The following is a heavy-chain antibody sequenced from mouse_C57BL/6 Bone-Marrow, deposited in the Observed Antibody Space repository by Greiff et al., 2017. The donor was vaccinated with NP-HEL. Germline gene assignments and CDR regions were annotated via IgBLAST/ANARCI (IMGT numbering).Heavy chain of an antibody. CDR1: GYTFTSYW. D-gene: IGHD1-1*01. V-gene: IGHV1-69*01. CDR3: SRPGDYFPDWFAY. J-gene: IGHJ3*01. CDR2: IDPSDSYT. Sequence: VQLQQPGAELVMPGASVKLSCKASGYTFTSYWMHWVKQRPGQGLEWFGEIDPSDSYTNYNQKFKGQSTLTVDKSYSTAYMQLSSLTSEDSAVYYCSRPGDYFPDWFAYWGQGTLVTVSA.